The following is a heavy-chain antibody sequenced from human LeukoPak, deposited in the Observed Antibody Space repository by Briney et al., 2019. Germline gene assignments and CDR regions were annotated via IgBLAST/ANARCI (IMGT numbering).Heavy chain of an antibody. D-gene: IGHD6-19*01. CDR3: ARGVGKGGQWLVLYSFDY. Sequence: SQTLSLTCTVSGGSISSGDYYWSWIRQPPGKGLEWIGYIYDSGSTSYNPSLKSRATISVDTSKNQFSLKLSSVTAADTAVYYCARGVGKGGQWLVLYSFDYWGQGPWSPSPQ. V-gene: IGHV4-61*08. J-gene: IGHJ4*02. CDR2: IYDSGST. CDR1: GGSISSGDYY.